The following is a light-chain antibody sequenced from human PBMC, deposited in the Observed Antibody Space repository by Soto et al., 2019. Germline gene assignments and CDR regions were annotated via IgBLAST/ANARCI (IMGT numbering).Light chain of an antibody. CDR2: GAS. CDR1: QSVSSSF. Sequence: NVLTQSPGTLSLSPGERATLPCRASQSVSSSFLSWYQQKPGQAPRLLIYGASSRASGIPDRFSGSGSGTDFTLSISRLEPEDFAVYYCQQYGSSLRTFGQGTKVDIK. V-gene: IGKV3-20*01. CDR3: QQYGSSLRT. J-gene: IGKJ1*01.